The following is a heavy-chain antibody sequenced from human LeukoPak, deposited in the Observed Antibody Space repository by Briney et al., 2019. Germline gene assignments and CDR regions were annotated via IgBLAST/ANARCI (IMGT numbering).Heavy chain of an antibody. J-gene: IGHJ4*02. V-gene: IGHV3-48*01. CDR2: ISSSSSTI. CDR1: GFTFSTYS. Sequence: GGSLRLSCAASGFTFSTYSMNWVRQAPGKGREWVSYISSSSSTIYYADSVKGRFTISRDNAKNSLYLQMNSLRAEDKAVYYCARAGIVGADYWGQGTLVTVSS. D-gene: IGHD1-26*01. CDR3: ARAGIVGADY.